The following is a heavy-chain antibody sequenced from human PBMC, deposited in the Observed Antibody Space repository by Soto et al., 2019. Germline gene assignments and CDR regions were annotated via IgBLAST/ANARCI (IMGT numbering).Heavy chain of an antibody. J-gene: IGHJ3*02. V-gene: IGHV4-31*03. D-gene: IGHD4-17*01. CDR2: IYYSGST. Sequence: QVQLQESGPGLVNPSQTLSLTCTVSGGSISSGGYYWSWIRQHPGKGLEWIGYIYYSGSTYYNPSLKSRVTISVDTSKNQFSLKLSSVTAADTAVYYCARGLTVTTNGRPDAFDIWGQGTMVTVSS. CDR3: ARGLTVTTNGRPDAFDI. CDR1: GGSISSGGYY.